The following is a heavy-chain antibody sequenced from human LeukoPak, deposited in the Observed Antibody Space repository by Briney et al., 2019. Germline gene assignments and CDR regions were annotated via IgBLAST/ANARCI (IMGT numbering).Heavy chain of an antibody. V-gene: IGHV1-8*01. D-gene: IGHD6-13*01. CDR3: TRAGIAAAGTKYFQH. CDR2: MNPNSGRT. Sequence: ASVKVSCKASGYTLTSYDINWVRQATGQGLEWMGWMNPNSGRTGYAQNFQGRITITRNTSISTAYMELSSLRSEDTAVYYCTRAGIAAAGTKYFQHWGQGTLVTVSS. J-gene: IGHJ1*01. CDR1: GYTLTSYD.